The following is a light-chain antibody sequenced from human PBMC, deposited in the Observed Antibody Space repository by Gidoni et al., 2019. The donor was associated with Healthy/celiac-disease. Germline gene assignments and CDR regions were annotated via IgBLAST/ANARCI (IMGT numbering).Light chain of an antibody. Sequence: QSVLTQPPSASGTPGQRVTIDFSGRSSNIGRNPVNWYQQLPGTAPKLLIYSNNQRPSGVLDRFSGSKSGTSASLAISGLQSEDEADYYCAAWDDSLNGWVFGGGTKLTVL. J-gene: IGLJ3*02. CDR3: AAWDDSLNGWV. CDR1: SSNIGRNP. CDR2: SNN. V-gene: IGLV1-44*01.